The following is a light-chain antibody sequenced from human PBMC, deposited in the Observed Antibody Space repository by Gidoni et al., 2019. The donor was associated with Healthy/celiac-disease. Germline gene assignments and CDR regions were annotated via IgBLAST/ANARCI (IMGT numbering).Light chain of an antibody. V-gene: IGKV4-1*01. Sequence: DLVMTHSPHSLAVSLGERATINCKSSQSVLYSSNNKNYLAWYQQKPGQPPKLLIYWASTRESGVPDRFSGSGSGTDFTLTISSLQAEDVAVYYCQQYYSTSCSFGQGTKLEIK. CDR1: QSVLYSSNNKNY. J-gene: IGKJ2*04. CDR2: WAS. CDR3: QQYYSTSCS.